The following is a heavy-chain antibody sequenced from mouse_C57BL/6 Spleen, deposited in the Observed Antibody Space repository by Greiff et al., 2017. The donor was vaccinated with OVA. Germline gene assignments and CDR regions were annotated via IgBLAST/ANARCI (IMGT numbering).Heavy chain of an antibody. V-gene: IGHV1-54*01. Sequence: VQLQQSGAELVRPGTSVKVSCKASGYAFTNYLIEWVKQRPGQGLEWIGVINPGSGGTNYNEKFKGKATLTADKSSSTAYMQLSSLTSEDSAVYFCARGGPELGRDYWGQGTTLTVSS. CDR2: INPGSGGT. CDR1: GYAFTNYL. CDR3: ARGGPELGRDY. J-gene: IGHJ2*01. D-gene: IGHD4-1*01.